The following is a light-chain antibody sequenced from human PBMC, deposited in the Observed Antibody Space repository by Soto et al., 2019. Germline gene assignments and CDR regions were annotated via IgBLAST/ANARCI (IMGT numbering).Light chain of an antibody. J-gene: IGKJ2*01. Sequence: EVGLTQSPGTLSLSPGERATLSCRASQSVSNNYLAWYQQKPGQSPKLLIFGSSDRATGIPDRFSGSGSRTDFTLTISRLEPEDLAVYDCQQYGSSPPYTFGQGTKLEIK. CDR3: QQYGSSPPYT. CDR2: GSS. V-gene: IGKV3-20*01. CDR1: QSVSNNY.